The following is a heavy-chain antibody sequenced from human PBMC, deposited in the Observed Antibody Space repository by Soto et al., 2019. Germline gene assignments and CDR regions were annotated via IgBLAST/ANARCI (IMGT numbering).Heavy chain of an antibody. V-gene: IGHV4-59*08. CDR1: GGSISSYY. J-gene: IGHJ6*03. D-gene: IGHD3-3*01. Sequence: PSETLSLTCTVSGGSISSYYWSWIRQPPGKGLEWIGYIYYSGITNYNPSLKSRVTISVDTSKNQFSLKLSSVTAADTAVYYCARLHGPFGVVIEKYYYYMDVWGKGTAVTVSS. CDR3: ARLHGPFGVVIEKYYYYMDV. CDR2: IYYSGIT.